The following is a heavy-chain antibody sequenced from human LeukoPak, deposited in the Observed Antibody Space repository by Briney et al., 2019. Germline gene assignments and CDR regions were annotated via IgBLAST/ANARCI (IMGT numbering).Heavy chain of an antibody. CDR2: IVVGSGNT. V-gene: IGHV1-58*01. CDR1: GFTFTSSA. D-gene: IGHD3-9*01. J-gene: IGHJ6*03. Sequence: SVKVSCKASGFTFTSSAVQWVRQARGQRLEWIGWIVVGSGNTNYAQKFQERVTITRDMSTSTAYMELSSLRSEDTAVYYCAKDGHSDILIGYAPNYYYYIDVWGKGTTVTVSS. CDR3: AKDGHSDILIGYAPNYYYYIDV.